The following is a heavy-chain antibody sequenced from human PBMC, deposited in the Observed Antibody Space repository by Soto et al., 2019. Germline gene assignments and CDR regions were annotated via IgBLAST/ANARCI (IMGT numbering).Heavy chain of an antibody. CDR3: ARANDAGYQIPGFDY. Sequence: ASVKVSCKASGYTFTGYYMHWVRQAPGQGLEWMGWINPNSGGTNYAQKFQGWVTMTRDTSISTAYMELSRLRSDDTAVYYCARANDAGYQIPGFDYWGQGTLVTVSS. J-gene: IGHJ4*02. D-gene: IGHD1-1*01. CDR2: INPNSGGT. CDR1: GYTFTGYY. V-gene: IGHV1-2*04.